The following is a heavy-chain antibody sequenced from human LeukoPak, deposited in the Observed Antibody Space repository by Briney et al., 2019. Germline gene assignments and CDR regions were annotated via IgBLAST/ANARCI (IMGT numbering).Heavy chain of an antibody. J-gene: IGHJ4*02. CDR1: GGSISSYY. D-gene: IGHD1-26*01. CDR2: IYYSGST. CDR3: ARIVGATFDY. V-gene: IGHV4-59*01. Sequence: SSETLSLTCTVSGGSISSYYWSLIRQPPGKGLEWIGYIYYSGSTNYNPSLKSRVTISVDTSKNQFSLKLSSVTAADTAVYYCARIVGATFDYWGQGTLVTVSS.